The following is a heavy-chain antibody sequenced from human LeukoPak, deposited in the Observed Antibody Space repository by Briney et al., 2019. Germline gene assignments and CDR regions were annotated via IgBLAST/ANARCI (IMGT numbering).Heavy chain of an antibody. J-gene: IGHJ3*02. V-gene: IGHV5-51*01. CDR2: IFPGDSDV. CDR3: ASPRVGATAFDI. D-gene: IGHD1-26*01. CDR1: GFTFTDYW. Sequence: GESLKISCQGSGFTFTDYWIGWVRQMPGKGLEWMGIIFPGDSDVKYSPSFQGQVTISVDKSISTAYLQWSSLKASDTAMYYCASPRVGATAFDIWGQGTLVTVSS.